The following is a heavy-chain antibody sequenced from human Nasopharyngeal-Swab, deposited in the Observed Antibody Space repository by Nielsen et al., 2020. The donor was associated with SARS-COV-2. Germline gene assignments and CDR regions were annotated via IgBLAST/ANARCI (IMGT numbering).Heavy chain of an antibody. D-gene: IGHD5-18*01. CDR1: GYSFTSYW. CDR3: ARVKDTAMVKFLDY. J-gene: IGHJ4*02. V-gene: IGHV5-10-1*01. Sequence: GESLKISCKGSGYSFTSYWISWVRQMPGKGLEWMGRIDPSDSYTNYSPSFQGHVTISADKSISTAYLQWGSLKASDTAMYYCARVKDTAMVKFLDYWGQGTLVTVSS. CDR2: IDPSDSYT.